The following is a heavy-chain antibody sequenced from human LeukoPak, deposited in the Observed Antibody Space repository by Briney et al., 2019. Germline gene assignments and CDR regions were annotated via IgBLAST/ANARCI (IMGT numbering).Heavy chain of an antibody. CDR1: GGTFSSYA. J-gene: IGHJ4*02. D-gene: IGHD3-16*01. Sequence: GASVEVSCKASGGTFSSYAISWVRQAPGQGLEWMGGIIPIFGTANYAQKFQGRVTITADESTSTAYMELSSLRSEDTAVYYCARDVEGASGVGWGQGTLVTVSS. CDR2: IIPIFGTA. V-gene: IGHV1-69*13. CDR3: ARDVEGASGVG.